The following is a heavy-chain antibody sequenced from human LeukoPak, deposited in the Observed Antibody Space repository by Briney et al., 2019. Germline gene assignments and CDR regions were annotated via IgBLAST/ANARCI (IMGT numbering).Heavy chain of an antibody. J-gene: IGHJ3*02. D-gene: IGHD2-2*01. CDR3: AREGIVVVPAPSAFDI. CDR1: GGSISSYY. Sequence: SETLSLTCTVSGGSISSYYWSWIRQPPGKGLEWIGYIYYSGSTNYNPSLKSRVTISVDTSKNQFSLKLSSVTAADTAVYYCAREGIVVVPAPSAFDIWGQGTMVTVSS. V-gene: IGHV4-59*01. CDR2: IYYSGST.